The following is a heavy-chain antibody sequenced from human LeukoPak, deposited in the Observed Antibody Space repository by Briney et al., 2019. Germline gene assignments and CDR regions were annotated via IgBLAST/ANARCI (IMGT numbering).Heavy chain of an antibody. V-gene: IGHV3-7*01. CDR3: ARANNSSWHN. CDR2: IKPDGSAE. CDR1: GFTFSSNW. J-gene: IGHJ4*02. D-gene: IGHD6-13*01. Sequence: GGSLRLSCATSGFTFSSNWMSWVRHVPGRGLDWLANIKPDGSAEYYAASVKGRFTVSRDNAKNSLYLQMSSLRVEDTAVYYCARANNSSWHNWGQGTLVTVSS.